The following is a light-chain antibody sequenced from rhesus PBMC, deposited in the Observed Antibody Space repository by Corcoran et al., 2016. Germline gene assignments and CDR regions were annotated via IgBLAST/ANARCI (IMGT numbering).Light chain of an antibody. V-gene: IGKV1-33*01. CDR3: QQRYSYPLT. J-gene: IGKJ4*01. CDR1: QDISNN. CDR2: AAS. Sequence: DIQMTQSPSSLSASVGDKVTITCRASQDISNNLVWYQQKPGKAPKFLIYAASTWQSGAPSRYSGSGSGTDFTLTISSLQTEDFAVYYCQQRYSYPLTFGGGTKVEIK.